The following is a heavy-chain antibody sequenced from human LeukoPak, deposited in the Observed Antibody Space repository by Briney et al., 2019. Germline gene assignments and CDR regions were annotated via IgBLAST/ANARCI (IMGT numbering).Heavy chain of an antibody. Sequence: GGPLTLSCAASGFTFNNYCMHGLRQSPGKGLVCVSRINSDGSSRNYADSVKGRFTISRDNAKNTLYLQMNSLRAEDTAVYYCASASSHRIAAGGDYWGQGTLVTVSS. J-gene: IGHJ4*02. V-gene: IGHV3-74*01. CDR1: GFTFNNYC. CDR2: INSDGSSR. D-gene: IGHD6-13*01. CDR3: ASASSHRIAAGGDY.